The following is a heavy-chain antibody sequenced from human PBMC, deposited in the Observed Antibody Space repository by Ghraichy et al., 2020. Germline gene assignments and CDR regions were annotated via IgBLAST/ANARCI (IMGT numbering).Heavy chain of an antibody. CDR3: ARLDSSGPGDY. CDR1: GGSIRSSSYS. Sequence: SESLSLTCTVSGGSIRSSSYSWGWIRQPPGKGLEWVGQIYYSGTTQYSPSLKRLVTMSVDASKNQFSLMLTSLTATDTAVYYCARLDSSGPGDYWGQGTLVTVSS. D-gene: IGHD6-19*01. V-gene: IGHV4-39*01. J-gene: IGHJ4*02. CDR2: IYYSGTT.